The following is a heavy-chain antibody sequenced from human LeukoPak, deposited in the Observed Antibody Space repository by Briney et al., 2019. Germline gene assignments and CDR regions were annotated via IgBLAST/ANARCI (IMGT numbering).Heavy chain of an antibody. CDR3: ARDYGSGSYYWYYFDY. J-gene: IGHJ4*02. CDR2: K. D-gene: IGHD3-10*01. Sequence: KFYSTSLKTRLTISKDTSKNQVVLTMINMDPVDTATYYCARDYGSGSYYWYYFDYWGQGTLVTVSS. V-gene: IGHV2-70*04.